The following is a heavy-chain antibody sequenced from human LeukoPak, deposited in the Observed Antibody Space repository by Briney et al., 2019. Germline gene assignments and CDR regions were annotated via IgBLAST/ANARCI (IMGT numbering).Heavy chain of an antibody. CDR2: INLIGSS. Sequence: SETLSLTCAVYGGSFSGYYWSWIRQPPGKGREWIGEINLIGSSSSNASLKSRVTISVDTSKNQFSLKLSSVTAADTAVYYCARGRRSGYYLPANWFDPWGQGTLVTVSS. D-gene: IGHD3-3*01. CDR1: GGSFSGYY. V-gene: IGHV4-34*01. CDR3: ARGRRSGYYLPANWFDP. J-gene: IGHJ5*02.